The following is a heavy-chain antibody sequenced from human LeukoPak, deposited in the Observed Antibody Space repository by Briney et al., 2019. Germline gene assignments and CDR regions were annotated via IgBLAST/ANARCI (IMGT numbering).Heavy chain of an antibody. CDR2: ISAYNDNT. J-gene: IGHJ4*02. CDR1: GYTFTSYG. D-gene: IGHD3-9*01. V-gene: IGHV1-18*01. Sequence: ASVKVSCKASGYTFTSYGISWVRQAPGQGLEWMGWISAYNDNTNYAQKLQGRVTMTTDTSTGTAYMELSRLRSDDTAVYYCARSSRYDIWTGYPYWGQGALVTVSP. CDR3: ARSSRYDIWTGYPY.